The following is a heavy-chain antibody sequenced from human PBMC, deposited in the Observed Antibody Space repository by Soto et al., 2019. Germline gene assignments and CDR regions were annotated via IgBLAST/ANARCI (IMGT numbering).Heavy chain of an antibody. J-gene: IGHJ4*02. CDR1: GGSISSSY. Sequence: ETLSLTCAVSGGSISSSYWSWLRQPPGKGLEWIGYIYYSGNTNYKPSLKSRVTISVDTSKNQFSLKLSSVTAADTAVYYCARQAFYGDYVYFDFWGQGTQVTVSS. D-gene: IGHD4-17*01. V-gene: IGHV4-59*08. CDR3: ARQAFYGDYVYFDF. CDR2: IYYSGNT.